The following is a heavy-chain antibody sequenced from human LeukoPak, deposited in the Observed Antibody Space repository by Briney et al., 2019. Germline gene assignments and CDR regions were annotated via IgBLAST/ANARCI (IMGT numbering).Heavy chain of an antibody. J-gene: IGHJ4*02. V-gene: IGHV1-69*05. D-gene: IGHD3-10*01. Sequence: ASVKLACKASGGTFSSYAISWVRQAPGQGLEWVGRIIPIFGTANYAQKFQGRVTITTDESTNTAYMELSSLRSEDTAVYYCARGDNYYGSGSYLYYFDYWGQGTLVTVSS. CDR3: ARGDNYYGSGSYLYYFDY. CDR1: GGTFSSYA. CDR2: IIPIFGTA.